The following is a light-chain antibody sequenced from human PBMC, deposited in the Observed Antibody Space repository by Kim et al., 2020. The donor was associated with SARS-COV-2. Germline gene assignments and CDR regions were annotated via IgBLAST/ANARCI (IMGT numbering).Light chain of an antibody. CDR1: SSNVGDYNF. V-gene: IGLV2-11*03. CDR3: CSFTGGYTYV. J-gene: IGLJ1*01. CDR2: DVT. Sequence: GQSVTIACTGTSSNVGDYNFVSWYQQYSGKAPKLMIYDVTKRPSGVPDRFSGSKSGNTAALTISGLQAEDEADYYCCSFTGGYTYVFGSGTKVTVL.